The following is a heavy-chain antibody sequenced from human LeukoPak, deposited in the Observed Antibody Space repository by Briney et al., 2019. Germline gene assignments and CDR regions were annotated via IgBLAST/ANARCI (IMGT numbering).Heavy chain of an antibody. Sequence: AGESLKISRKGSGYSFTSYWIGWVRQMPGKGLEWMGIIYPGDSDTRYSPSFQGQVTISADKSISTAYLQWSSLKASDTAMYYCARGGYCSSTSCYTLPFDYWGQGTLVTVSS. V-gene: IGHV5-51*01. J-gene: IGHJ4*02. CDR2: IYPGDSDT. D-gene: IGHD2-2*02. CDR1: GYSFTSYW. CDR3: ARGGYCSSTSCYTLPFDY.